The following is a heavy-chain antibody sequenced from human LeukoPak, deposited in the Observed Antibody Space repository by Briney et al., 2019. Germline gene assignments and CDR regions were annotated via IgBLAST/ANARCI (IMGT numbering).Heavy chain of an antibody. D-gene: IGHD2-8*01. CDR1: GYTFTSYG. CDR2: ISAYNGNT. V-gene: IGHV1-18*01. Sequence: ASVTVSFKASGYTFTSYGISWVRQAPGQGLEWMGCISAYNGNTNYAQKLQGRVTMTTDTSTSTAYMELRSLRSDDTAVYYCARGEYCTNGVCPGDYWGQGTLVTVSS. J-gene: IGHJ4*02. CDR3: ARGEYCTNGVCPGDY.